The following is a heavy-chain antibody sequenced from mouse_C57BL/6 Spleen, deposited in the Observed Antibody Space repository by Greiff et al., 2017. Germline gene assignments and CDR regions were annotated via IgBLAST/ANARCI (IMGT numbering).Heavy chain of an antibody. CDR1: GYTFTDYN. Sequence: EVQLQESGPELVKPGASVKIPCKASGYTFTDYNMDWVKQSHGKSLEWIGDINPNNGGTIYNQKFKGKATLTVDKSSSTAYMELRSLTSEDTAVYYCARWNDYVYAMDYWGQGTSVTVSS. CDR3: ARWNDYVYAMDY. D-gene: IGHD2-4*01. CDR2: INPNNGGT. J-gene: IGHJ4*01. V-gene: IGHV1-18*01.